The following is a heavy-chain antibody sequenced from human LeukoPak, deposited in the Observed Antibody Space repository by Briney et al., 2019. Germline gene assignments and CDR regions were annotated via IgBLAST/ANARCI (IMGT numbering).Heavy chain of an antibody. Sequence: ASVKFSCKASGYTFTGYYIDWVRQAPGQGLEWMGWINSDSGGTNYAQKFQGRVTMTRDTSTSTAYMELSSLRSDDTAFYYCARDTITVTTPYFDYWGQGTLVTVPS. CDR3: ARDTITVTTPYFDY. J-gene: IGHJ4*02. CDR1: GYTFTGYY. V-gene: IGHV1-2*02. CDR2: INSDSGGT. D-gene: IGHD4-17*01.